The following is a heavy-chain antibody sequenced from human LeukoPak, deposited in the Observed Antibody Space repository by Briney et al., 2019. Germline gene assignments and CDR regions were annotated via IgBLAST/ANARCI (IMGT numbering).Heavy chain of an antibody. J-gene: IGHJ4*02. D-gene: IGHD6-19*01. CDR3: ARDRVDSSDWETYFDY. CDR2: IKEDGTRK. Sequence: PGGSLRLSCAASGFTFSSHWMTWVRQAPGKGLEWVANIKEDGTRKNYMDSVKGRFTISRDNAKNSLYLQMNSLRAEDTAVYYCARDRVDSSDWETYFDYWGQGTLVAVSS. V-gene: IGHV3-7*01. CDR1: GFTFSSHW.